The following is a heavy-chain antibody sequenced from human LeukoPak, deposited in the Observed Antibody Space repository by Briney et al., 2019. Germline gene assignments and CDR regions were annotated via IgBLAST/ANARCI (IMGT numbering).Heavy chain of an antibody. D-gene: IGHD3-10*01. V-gene: IGHV3-21*01. CDR1: GFTVTSIF. CDR2: ISSSSSYI. CDR3: ARDSGSSTYYYGSGSYLD. Sequence: GGSLRLSCAASGFTVTSIFMTWVRQAPGKGLEWVSSISSSSSYIYYADSVKGRFTISRDNAKNSLYLQMNSLRAEDTAVYYCARDSGSSTYYYGSGSYLDWGQGTLVTVSS. J-gene: IGHJ4*02.